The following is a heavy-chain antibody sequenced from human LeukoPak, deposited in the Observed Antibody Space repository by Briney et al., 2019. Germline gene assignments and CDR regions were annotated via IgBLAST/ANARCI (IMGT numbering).Heavy chain of an antibody. CDR2: TYYRSKWYN. CDR1: GDSVSSNSAA. CDR3: ARDGYYYDSSGYCPFDY. Sequence: SQTLSLTCAISGDSVSSNSAAWNWIRQSPSRGLEWLGRTYYRSKWYNDYAVSVKSRITINPDTSKNQFPLQLNSVTPEDTAVYYCARDGYYYDSSGYCPFDYWGQGTLVTASS. D-gene: IGHD3-22*01. J-gene: IGHJ4*02. V-gene: IGHV6-1*01.